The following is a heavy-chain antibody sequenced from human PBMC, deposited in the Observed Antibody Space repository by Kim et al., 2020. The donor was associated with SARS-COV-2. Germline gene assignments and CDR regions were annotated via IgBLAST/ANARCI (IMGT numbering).Heavy chain of an antibody. CDR1: GFTFSNYA. CDR3: AKWLREQGSGSYYDRYYYYYGMDV. V-gene: IGHV3-23*01. D-gene: IGHD3-10*01. J-gene: IGHJ6*02. Sequence: GGSLRLSCAASGFTFSNYAMSWVRQAPGKGLEWVSAISGIGATTYYVDSVKGRFTISRDNSKNTLYLQMNSLRAEDSAVYYCAKWLREQGSGSYYDRYYYYYGMDVWGQGTKVTVSS. CDR2: ISGIGATT.